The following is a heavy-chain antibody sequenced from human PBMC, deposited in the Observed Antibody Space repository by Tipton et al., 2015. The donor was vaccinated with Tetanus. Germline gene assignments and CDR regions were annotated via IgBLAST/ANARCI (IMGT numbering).Heavy chain of an antibody. Sequence: SLRLSCAASGFTFSSYGMHWVRQAPGKGLEWVAVISYDGSNKYYADSVKGRFTISRDNSKNTLYLQMNSLRAEDTAVYYCAKENGDYLTNYYYGMDVWGQGTTVTVSS. CDR1: GFTFSSYG. CDR3: AKENGDYLTNYYYGMDV. V-gene: IGHV3-30*18. D-gene: IGHD4-17*01. J-gene: IGHJ6*02. CDR2: ISYDGSNK.